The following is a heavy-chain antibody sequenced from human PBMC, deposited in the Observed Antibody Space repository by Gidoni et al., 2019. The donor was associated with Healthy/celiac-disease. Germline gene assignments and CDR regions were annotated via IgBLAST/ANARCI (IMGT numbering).Heavy chain of an antibody. Sequence: EVQLVQSGAEVKKPGESLRISCKGSGYSFTSYCISWVRQMPGKGLEWMGRIDPSDSYTNYSPSFQGHVTISADKSISTAYLQWSSLKASDTAMYYCARQTSITIFGVVITYYYYYMDVWGKGTTVTVSS. CDR2: IDPSDSYT. V-gene: IGHV5-10-1*03. D-gene: IGHD3-3*01. CDR1: GYSFTSYC. J-gene: IGHJ6*03. CDR3: ARQTSITIFGVVITYYYYYMDV.